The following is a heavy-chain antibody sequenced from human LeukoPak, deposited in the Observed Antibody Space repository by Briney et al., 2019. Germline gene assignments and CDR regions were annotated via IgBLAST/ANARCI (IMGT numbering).Heavy chain of an antibody. J-gene: IGHJ4*02. CDR3: VRQPDSGRYGFDH. CDR2: IGSGGYT. D-gene: IGHD6-19*01. V-gene: IGHV3-13*01. Sequence: GGSLRLSCVVSGFTFKDYDIHWFRQTTGKGLEWVSAIGSGGYTYYADSVRGRFTISREDAETSLSLQMNNLRAEDTAVYYCVRQPDSGRYGFDHWGQGTLVTVSS. CDR1: GFTFKDYD.